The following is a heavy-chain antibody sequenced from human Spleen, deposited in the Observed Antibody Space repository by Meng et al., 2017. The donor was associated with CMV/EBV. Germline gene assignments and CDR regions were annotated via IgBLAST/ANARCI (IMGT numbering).Heavy chain of an antibody. CDR2: INTNTGTP. Sequence: GYPFTSYAINWVRQAPGQGLEWMGWINTNTGTPTYAQGFTGRFVFSLDTSVSTTYLQISSLKAEDSAIYFCARELYGGTWFRGASDYWGQGILVTVSS. V-gene: IGHV7-4-1*02. J-gene: IGHJ4*02. CDR3: ARELYGGTWFRGASDY. D-gene: IGHD6-13*01. CDR1: GYPFTSYA.